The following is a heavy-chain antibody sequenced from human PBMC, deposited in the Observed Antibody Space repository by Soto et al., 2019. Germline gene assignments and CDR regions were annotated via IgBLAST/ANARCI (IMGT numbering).Heavy chain of an antibody. Sequence: EVQLVESGGGLVQPGGSLKLSCAASGFTFSDSAIHWFRQSSGRGLEWVGRIRSKAKNYATTYAASLKGRFTLSRDESKNTAYLEINSLKTEDTAVYYCTRHALGGTFFDYWGQGTLVTVSS. CDR1: GFTFSDSA. CDR3: TRHALGGTFFDY. CDR2: IRSKAKNYAT. J-gene: IGHJ4*02. V-gene: IGHV3-73*01. D-gene: IGHD3-16*01.